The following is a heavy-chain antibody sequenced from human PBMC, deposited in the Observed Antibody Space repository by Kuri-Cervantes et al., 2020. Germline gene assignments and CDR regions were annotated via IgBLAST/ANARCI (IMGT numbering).Heavy chain of an antibody. CDR3: ARSNRITMIVVVRYGYGMDV. V-gene: IGHV1-46*01. J-gene: IGHJ6*02. Sequence: ASVKVSCKASGYTFTSYGISWVRQAPGQGLEWMGIINPSGGSTSYAQEFQGRVTMTRDTSTSTVYMELSSLRSEDTAVYYCARSNRITMIVVVRYGYGMDVWGQGNTVTCSS. D-gene: IGHD3-22*01. CDR2: INPSGGST. CDR1: GYTFTSYG.